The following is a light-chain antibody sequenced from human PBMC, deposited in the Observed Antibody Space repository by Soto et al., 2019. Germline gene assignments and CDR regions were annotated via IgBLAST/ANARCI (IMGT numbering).Light chain of an antibody. J-gene: IGLJ3*02. Sequence: QSVLTQPPSASGTPGQKITISCSGSTSDIGSNTVNWYQQVPGTAPKLLIYANNQRPSGVPDRFSGSKSGTSASLAISGLXSEDEADYYCEAWDDSLNGPVFGGGTKL. V-gene: IGLV1-44*01. CDR2: ANN. CDR3: EAWDDSLNGPV. CDR1: TSDIGSNT.